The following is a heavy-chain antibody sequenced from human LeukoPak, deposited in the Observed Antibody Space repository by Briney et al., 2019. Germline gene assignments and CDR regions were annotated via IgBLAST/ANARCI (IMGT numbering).Heavy chain of an antibody. CDR1: GGSISSGDYY. D-gene: IGHD5-24*01. V-gene: IGHV4-30-4*01. CDR2: IYYSGST. Sequence: SETLSHTCTVSGGSISSGDYYWSWIRQPPGKGLEWIGYIYYSGSTYYNPSLKSRVTISVDTSKNQFSLKLSSVTAADTAVYYCARVSSRWLQDYYFDYWGQGTLVTVSS. J-gene: IGHJ4*02. CDR3: ARVSSRWLQDYYFDY.